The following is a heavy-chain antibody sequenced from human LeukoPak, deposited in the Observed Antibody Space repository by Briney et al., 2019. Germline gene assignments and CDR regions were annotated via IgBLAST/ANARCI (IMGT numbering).Heavy chain of an antibody. Sequence: SETLSLTYTVSGYSISSGYYWGWIRQPPGKGLEWIGSIYHSGSTYYNPSLKSRVTISVDTSKNQFSLKLSSVTAADTAVYDCAREHCSGGSCYSIYYYYYMDVWGKGTTVTVSS. CDR3: AREHCSGGSCYSIYYYYYMDV. J-gene: IGHJ6*03. CDR2: IYHSGST. D-gene: IGHD2-15*01. CDR1: GYSISSGYY. V-gene: IGHV4-38-2*02.